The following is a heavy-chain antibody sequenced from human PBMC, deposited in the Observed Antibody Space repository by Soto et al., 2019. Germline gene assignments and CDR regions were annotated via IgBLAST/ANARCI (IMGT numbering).Heavy chain of an antibody. CDR3: ARINWAPDY. CDR2: IYYSGST. Sequence: SETLSLTCTVSGGSISSSSYYWGWIRQPPGKGLEWIGSIYYSGSTYYNPSLKSRVTISVDTSKNQFSMKLSTITAADTAVYYCARINWAPDYWGQGTLVTVS. CDR1: GGSISSSSYY. D-gene: IGHD3-16*01. J-gene: IGHJ4*02. V-gene: IGHV4-39*01.